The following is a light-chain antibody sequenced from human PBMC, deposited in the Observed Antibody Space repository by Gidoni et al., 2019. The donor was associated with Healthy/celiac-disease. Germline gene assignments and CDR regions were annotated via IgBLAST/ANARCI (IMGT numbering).Light chain of an antibody. CDR1: QSLLHSNGYNY. Sequence: VMTQYPLARPVTPGEPASIPCRSGQSLLHSNGYNYFDWYLQKPGQSPQLLIYLGSNRASGVPDRFSGSGSGTGFTLTISRVEAEDVGVYYCLQALQTPWTFGQGTKVEIK. V-gene: IGKV2-28*01. J-gene: IGKJ1*01. CDR2: LGS. CDR3: LQALQTPWT.